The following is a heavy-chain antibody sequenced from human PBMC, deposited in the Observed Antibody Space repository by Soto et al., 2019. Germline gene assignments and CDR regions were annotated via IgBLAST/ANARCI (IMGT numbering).Heavy chain of an antibody. CDR3: SRDDVYCSGGSCYGVPMDV. CDR2: IQSGCST. J-gene: IGHJ6*03. D-gene: IGHD2-15*01. Sequence: EVQLVESGGDLVQPGGSLRLSCAASGFTVSSHYMNWVRQAPGKGLEGVSLIQSGCSTFYADSVKGRFTISRDNSKNNLFIQVNSLRVEDTAMDYCSRDDVYCSGGSCYGVPMDVCGRGTTVTVSS. CDR1: GFTVSSHY. V-gene: IGHV3-66*01.